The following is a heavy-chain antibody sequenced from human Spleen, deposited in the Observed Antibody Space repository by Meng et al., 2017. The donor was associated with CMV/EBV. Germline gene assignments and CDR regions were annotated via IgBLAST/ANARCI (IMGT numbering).Heavy chain of an antibody. CDR3: ARDQRGMVGAI. V-gene: IGHV4-61*01. D-gene: IGHD1-26*01. CDR1: GGSVSSGSYY. CDR2: IYYSGST. J-gene: IGHJ4*02. Sequence: SETLSLTCTVSGGSVSSGSYYWSWIRQPPGKGLEWIGYIYYSGSTNYNPSLKSRVTISVDTSKNQFSLKLSSVTAADTAVYYCARDQRGMVGAIWGQGTLVTVSS.